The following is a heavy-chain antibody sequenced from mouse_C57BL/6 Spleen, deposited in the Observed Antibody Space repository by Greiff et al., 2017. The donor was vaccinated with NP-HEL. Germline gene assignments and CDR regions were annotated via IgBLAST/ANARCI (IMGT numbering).Heavy chain of an antibody. CDR1: GYTFTDYY. Sequence: VQLQQSGAELVRPGASVKLSCKASGYTFTDYYINWVKQRPGQGLEWIARIYPGSGNTYYNEKFKGKATLTAEKSSSTAYMQLSSLTSEDSAVYFCARWGGGYYAWFAYWGQGTLVTVSA. CDR3: ARWGGGYYAWFAY. V-gene: IGHV1-76*01. J-gene: IGHJ3*01. D-gene: IGHD2-3*01. CDR2: IYPGSGNT.